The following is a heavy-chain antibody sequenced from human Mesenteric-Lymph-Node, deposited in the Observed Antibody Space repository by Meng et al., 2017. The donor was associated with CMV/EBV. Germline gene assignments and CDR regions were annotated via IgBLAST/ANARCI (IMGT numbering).Heavy chain of an antibody. D-gene: IGHD5-24*01. J-gene: IGHJ4*02. CDR3: AKDRDASIWYGRNFFDY. CDR2: ISDSGGTT. CDR1: GFTFSSYA. V-gene: IGHV3-23*01. Sequence: GGSLRLSCAASGFTFSSYAMNWVRQAPGQGLEWVSGISDSGGTTYYADSVKGRFTISRDNSKNTLYLQMNSLRAEDTAIYYCAKDRDASIWYGRNFFDYWGQGTLVTVSS.